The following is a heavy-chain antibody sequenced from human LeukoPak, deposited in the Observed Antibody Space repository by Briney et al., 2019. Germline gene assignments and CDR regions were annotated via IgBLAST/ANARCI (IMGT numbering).Heavy chain of an antibody. D-gene: IGHD3-22*01. Sequence: GGSLRLSCAASGFTFSSYGMHWVRQAPGKGLEWVAVISYDGSNKYYADSVKGRFTISRDNSKNTLYLQMNSLRAEDTAVYYCAKDERFSYYDSRGREGNFDYWGQGTLVTVSS. J-gene: IGHJ4*02. V-gene: IGHV3-30*18. CDR1: GFTFSSYG. CDR2: ISYDGSNK. CDR3: AKDERFSYYDSRGREGNFDY.